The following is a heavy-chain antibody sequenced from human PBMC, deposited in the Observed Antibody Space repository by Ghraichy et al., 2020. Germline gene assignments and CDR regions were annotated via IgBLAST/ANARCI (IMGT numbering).Heavy chain of an antibody. CDR1: EFSFNKFW. V-gene: IGHV3-7*01. CDR2: IKQSGGEK. D-gene: IGHD1-26*01. CDR3: ARDRGGWCTTTNCFAEYAEY. Sequence: GGSLRLSCVVSEFSFNKFWMSWVRQAPGKGLEWVASIKQSGGEKHYADSLKGRIAISRDNTETALFLQLDSLRVDVTAVYYSARDRGGWCTTTNCFAEYAEYWGEGILVTVSS. J-gene: IGHJ4*02.